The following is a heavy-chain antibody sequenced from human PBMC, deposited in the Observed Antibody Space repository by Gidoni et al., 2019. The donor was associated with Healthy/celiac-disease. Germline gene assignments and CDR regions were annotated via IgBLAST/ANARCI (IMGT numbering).Heavy chain of an antibody. V-gene: IGHV3-9*01. CDR2: ISWNSGSI. D-gene: IGHD2-15*01. J-gene: IGHJ6*02. CDR3: AKEGRLHGGMDV. CDR1: GFTFDDYA. Sequence: EVQLVESGGGLVQPGRSLRLSCAASGFTFDDYAMHWVRQAPGKGLEWVSGISWNSGSIGYADSVKGRFTISRDNAKNSLYLQMNSLRAEDTALYYCAKEGRLHGGMDVWGQGTTVTVSS.